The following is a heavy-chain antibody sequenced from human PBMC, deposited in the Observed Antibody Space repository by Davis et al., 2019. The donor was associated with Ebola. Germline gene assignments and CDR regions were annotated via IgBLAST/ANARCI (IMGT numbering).Heavy chain of an antibody. D-gene: IGHD5-12*01. CDR3: ARDKASGRFDY. V-gene: IGHV3-48*03. CDR2: ISSSGSTI. Sequence: GGSLRLSCAASGFTFSSYEMNWVRQAPGKGLEWVSYISSSGSTIYYADSVKGRFTISRDNAKNSLYLQMNSLRAEDTAVYYCARDKASGRFDYWGQGTLVTVSS. J-gene: IGHJ4*02. CDR1: GFTFSSYE.